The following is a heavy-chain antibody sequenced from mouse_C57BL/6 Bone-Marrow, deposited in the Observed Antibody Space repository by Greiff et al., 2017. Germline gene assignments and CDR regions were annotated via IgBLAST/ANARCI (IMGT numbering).Heavy chain of an antibody. CDR1: GYSFTSYY. Sequence: QVQLPQSGPELVKPGASVKISCKASGYSFTSYYIHWVKQRPGQGLEWIGWIYPGRGITQYTETFKGKATLTADTSSSTSYMQLSSLTSEDSAVYYGARFPYSNYAMDYWGQGTSVTVPS. D-gene: IGHD2-5*01. V-gene: IGHV1-66*01. CDR3: ARFPYSNYAMDY. CDR2: IYPGRGIT. J-gene: IGHJ4*01.